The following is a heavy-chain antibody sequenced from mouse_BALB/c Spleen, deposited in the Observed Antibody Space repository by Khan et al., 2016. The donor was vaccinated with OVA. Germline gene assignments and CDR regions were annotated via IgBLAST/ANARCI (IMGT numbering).Heavy chain of an antibody. CDR1: AYSITSDYA. CDR2: ISYSGST. CDR3: ARRVLLRYCYFDV. Sequence: EVQLQESGPGLVKPSQSLSLTCTVTAYSITSDYAWNWIRQFPGNKLEWMGYISYSGSTSYNPSLKSRISVTRDTSKNQFFLQLNSVTTEDTATYYCARRVLLRYCYFDVWGAGTTVTVSS. V-gene: IGHV3-2*02. J-gene: IGHJ1*01. D-gene: IGHD1-1*01.